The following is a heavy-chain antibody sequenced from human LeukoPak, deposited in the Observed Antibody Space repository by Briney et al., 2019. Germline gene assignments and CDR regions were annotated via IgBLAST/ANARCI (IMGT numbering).Heavy chain of an antibody. V-gene: IGHV1-8*01. CDR3: ARAGRQGAYSSSWSGFDY. D-gene: IGHD6-13*01. J-gene: IGHJ4*02. CDR2: MNPNSGNT. CDR1: GYTFTSYD. Sequence: GASVKVSCKASGYTFTSYDINWVRQATGQGLEWMGWMNPNSGNTGYAQKFQGRVTITRNTSISTAYMELSSLRSEDTAVYYCARAGRQGAYSSSWSGFDYWGQGTLVTVSS.